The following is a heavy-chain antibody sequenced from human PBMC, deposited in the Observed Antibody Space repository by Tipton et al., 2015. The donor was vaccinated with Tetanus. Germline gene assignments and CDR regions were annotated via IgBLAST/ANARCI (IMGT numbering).Heavy chain of an antibody. CDR1: GGSISSSNW. CDR3: ARALSAAGAIEQY. CDR2: IYHSGST. V-gene: IGHV4-4*02. Sequence: TLSLTCAVSGGSISSSNWWSWVRQPPGKGLEWIGEIYHSGSTNYNPPLKSRVTISVDKSKNQFSLKLSSVTAADTAVYYCARALSAAGAIEQYWGQGTLVTVSS. D-gene: IGHD6-13*01. J-gene: IGHJ4*02.